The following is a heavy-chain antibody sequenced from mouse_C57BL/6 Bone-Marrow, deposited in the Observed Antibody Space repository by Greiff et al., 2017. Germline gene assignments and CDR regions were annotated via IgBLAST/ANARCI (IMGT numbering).Heavy chain of an antibody. D-gene: IGHD1-1*01. CDR1: GYTFTSYW. CDR2: IYPGNSDT. CDR3: TRPLYGSSYDAMDY. V-gene: IGHV1-5*01. J-gene: IGHJ4*01. Sequence: EVMLVESGTVLARPGASVKMSCKTSGYTFTSYWMHWVKQRPGQGLEWIGAIYPGNSDTSYNQKFKGKAKLTAVTSASTAYMELSSLTNEDSAVYYCTRPLYGSSYDAMDYWGQGTSVTVSS.